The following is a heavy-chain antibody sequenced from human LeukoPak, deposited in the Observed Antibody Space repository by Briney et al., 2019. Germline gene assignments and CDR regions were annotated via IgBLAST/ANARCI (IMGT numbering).Heavy chain of an antibody. Sequence: GRSLRLSCGASGFTFSSYAMHWVRQAPGKGLEWVAVISYDGSNKYYADSVKGRFTISRDNSKNTLYLQMNSLSADDTAVYYCAKESHRNFDYWGQGTLVTVSS. V-gene: IGHV3-30-3*01. CDR3: AKESHRNFDY. CDR2: ISYDGSNK. J-gene: IGHJ4*02. CDR1: GFTFSSYA.